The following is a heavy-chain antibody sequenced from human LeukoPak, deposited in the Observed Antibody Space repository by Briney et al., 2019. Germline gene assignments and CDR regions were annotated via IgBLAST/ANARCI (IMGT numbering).Heavy chain of an antibody. Sequence: GGSLRLSCAASGFTFSSYEMNWVRQAPGKGLEWVSYISSSGSTIYYADSVKGRFTISRDNAKNSLYLQMNSLRAEDTAVYYCAKDRSYPYYYYYMDVWGKGTTVTVSS. D-gene: IGHD1-26*01. CDR3: AKDRSYPYYYYYMDV. CDR2: ISSSGSTI. CDR1: GFTFSSYE. J-gene: IGHJ6*03. V-gene: IGHV3-48*03.